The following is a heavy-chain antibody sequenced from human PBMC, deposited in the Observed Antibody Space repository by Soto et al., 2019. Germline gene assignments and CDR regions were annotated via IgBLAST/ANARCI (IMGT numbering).Heavy chain of an antibody. CDR3: ARHPPRGNYYYYYYMDV. J-gene: IGHJ6*03. D-gene: IGHD1-26*01. CDR1: GFTFSSYW. V-gene: IGHV3-7*03. CDR2: IKQDGSEK. Sequence: GESLKISCAASGFTFSSYWMSWVRQAPGKGLEWVANIKQDGSEKYYVDSVKGRFTISRDNAKNSLYLQMNSLRAEDTAVYYYARHPPRGNYYYYYYMDVWGKGTTVTVSS.